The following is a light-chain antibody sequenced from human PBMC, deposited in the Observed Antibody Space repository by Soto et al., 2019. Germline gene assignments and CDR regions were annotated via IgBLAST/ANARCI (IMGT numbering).Light chain of an antibody. Sequence: AIRMTQSPSSFSASTGDRVTITCRASQGISSYLAWYQQKPGQAPKLLIYAASTLQSGVPSRFSGSGSGTDFTLTISCLQSEDFSTYYCQQYDSYPHTFGQGTKVEI. J-gene: IGKJ1*01. CDR3: QQYDSYPHT. CDR2: AAS. V-gene: IGKV1-8*01. CDR1: QGISSY.